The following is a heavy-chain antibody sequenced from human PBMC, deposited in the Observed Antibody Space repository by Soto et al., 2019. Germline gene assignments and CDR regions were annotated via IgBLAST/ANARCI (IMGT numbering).Heavy chain of an antibody. J-gene: IGHJ4*02. CDR2: IGGSGGST. D-gene: IGHD2-15*01. V-gene: IGHV3-23*01. CDR1: GFTFSNYG. CDR3: ANLVGSATTY. Sequence: EVPLLESGGGLVQPGGSLRLSCAASGFTFSNYGMSWVRQAPGKGLEWVSAIGGSGGSTYYADSVKGRFTISRDNSKNTLYLQMNSLRAEDTAVYYCANLVGSATTYWGQGTLVTVSS.